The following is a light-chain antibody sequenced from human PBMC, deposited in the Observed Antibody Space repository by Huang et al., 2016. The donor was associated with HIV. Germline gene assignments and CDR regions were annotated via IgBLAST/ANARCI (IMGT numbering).Light chain of an antibody. V-gene: IGKV3-15*01. CDR1: EGVSSN. CDR2: GAS. CDR3: QQYNNWPGT. J-gene: IGKJ2*01. Sequence: EIVMTQSPATLSVSPGERATLACRTSEGVSSNLAWYQQKLGQAPRLLIYGASTRATGIPARFSGSGSATEFTPTISSLQSEDFAVYYCQQYNNWPGTFGQGTKLEIK.